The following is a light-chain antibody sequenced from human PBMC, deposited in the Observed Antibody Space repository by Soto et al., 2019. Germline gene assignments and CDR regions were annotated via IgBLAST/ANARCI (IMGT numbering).Light chain of an antibody. V-gene: IGKV3-20*01. Sequence: ESVLTQSPGTLSLSPGDRASLSCRASQTITSSFLAWYQQKPGQAPRLLISAASSRATGIPDRFSGSGSESDFTLTICRLEPEDFAVYFCQQYGSSPPTSGQGTKVEIK. CDR3: QQYGSSPPT. CDR2: AAS. CDR1: QTITSSF. J-gene: IGKJ1*01.